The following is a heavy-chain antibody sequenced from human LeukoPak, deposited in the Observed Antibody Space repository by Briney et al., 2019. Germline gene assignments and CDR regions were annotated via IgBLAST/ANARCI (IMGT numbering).Heavy chain of an antibody. CDR2: ISASGGNT. V-gene: IGHV3-23*01. Sequence: GGSLRLSCAASGFTFSTYAMGWVPHAPGKELEWVSSISASGGNTYNADFVKGRFTISRDNSKNTVDLQMNSLRAEDTAVYYCANLFQNYFAYWGQGALVTVSS. J-gene: IGHJ4*02. D-gene: IGHD2-21*01. CDR3: ANLFQNYFAY. CDR1: GFTFSTYA.